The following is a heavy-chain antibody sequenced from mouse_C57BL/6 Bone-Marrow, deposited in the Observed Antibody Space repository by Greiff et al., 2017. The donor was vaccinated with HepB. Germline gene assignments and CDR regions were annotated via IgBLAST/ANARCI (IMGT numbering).Heavy chain of an antibody. D-gene: IGHD1-1*01. J-gene: IGHJ1*03. CDR2: IDPANGNT. Sequence: DVQLQESVAELVRPGASVKLSCTASGFNIKNTYMHWVKQRPEQGLEWIGRIDPANGNTKYAPKFQGKATITADTSSNTAYLQLSSLTSEDTAIYYCVPITTVVRYWYFDVWGTGTTVTVSS. CDR3: VPITTVVRYWYFDV. CDR1: GFNIKNTY. V-gene: IGHV14-3*01.